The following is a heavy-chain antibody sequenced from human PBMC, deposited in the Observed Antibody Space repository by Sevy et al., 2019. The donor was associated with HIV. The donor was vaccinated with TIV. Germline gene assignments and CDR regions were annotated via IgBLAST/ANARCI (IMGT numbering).Heavy chain of an antibody. CDR3: AREGCTKPHDY. CDR1: GFTFSKYS. CDR2: LSFGCGEI. J-gene: IGHJ4*02. V-gene: IGHV3-23*01. D-gene: IGHD2-8*01. Sequence: GGCLRLSCAASGFTFSKYSMSWVRQPPGKGLEWVSTLSFGCGEINYADSVKGRFTVSRDNSKSSVYLQMNNLRPEDTAVHYCAREGCTKPHDYWGQGTLVTVSS.